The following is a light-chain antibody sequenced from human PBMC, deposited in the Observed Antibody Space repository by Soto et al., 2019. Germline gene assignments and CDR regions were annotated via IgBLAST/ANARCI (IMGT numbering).Light chain of an antibody. J-gene: IGLJ2*01. V-gene: IGLV4-69*01. CDR1: SGHSSYA. Sequence: QPVLTQSPSASASLGASVKLTCTLSSGHSSYAIAWYQQQPEKGPRYLMKLNSDGSHSKGDGIPDRFSGSSSGAERYLTISSLQSEDEVDYYCQTWGTGIHVVFGGGTKLTVL. CDR3: QTWGTGIHVV. CDR2: LNSDGSH.